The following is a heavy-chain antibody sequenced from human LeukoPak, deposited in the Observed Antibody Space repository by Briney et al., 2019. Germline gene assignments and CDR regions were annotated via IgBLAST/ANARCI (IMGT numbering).Heavy chain of an antibody. CDR2: IIPILGIA. Sequence: GASVKVSCKASGYTFTSYYMHWVRQAPGQGLEWMGRIIPILGIANYAQKFQGRVTITADKSTSTAYMELSSLRSEDTAVYYCASAYCSSTSCYSYGMDVWGQGTTVTVSS. CDR1: GYTFTSYY. CDR3: ASAYCSSTSCYSYGMDV. V-gene: IGHV1-69*02. D-gene: IGHD2-2*02. J-gene: IGHJ6*02.